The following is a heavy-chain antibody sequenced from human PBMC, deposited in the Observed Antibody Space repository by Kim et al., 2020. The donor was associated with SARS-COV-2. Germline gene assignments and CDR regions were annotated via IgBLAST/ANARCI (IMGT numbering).Heavy chain of an antibody. D-gene: IGHD2-8*02. Sequence: GGSLRLSCAASGFTFSGYCMSWVRQAPGKGLEWVANIKKDGSAKYYVDSVKGRFTISRDNAKNSLYLQMNSLRAEDTAVYYCASSGGGKSIPRRCDTWGQGTLVTVSS. CDR2: IKKDGSAK. CDR1: GFTFSGYC. CDR3: ASSGGGKSIPRRCDT. V-gene: IGHV3-7*01. J-gene: IGHJ5*02.